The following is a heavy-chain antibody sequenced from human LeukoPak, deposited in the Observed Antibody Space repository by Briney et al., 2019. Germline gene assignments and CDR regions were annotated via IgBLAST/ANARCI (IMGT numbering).Heavy chain of an antibody. D-gene: IGHD3-16*01. CDR2: IKQDGREE. J-gene: IGHJ3*02. V-gene: IGHV3-7*05. Sequence: GGSLRLSCAASGFIFSRYWMSWVRRAPGKGVHWVANIKQDGREEYYEASVKGRFTLSRDNAKTSVYLQMSSLRAEDTAVYYCARGGSYALDAFDIWGQGTMVTVSS. CDR3: ARGGSYALDAFDI. CDR1: GFIFSRYW.